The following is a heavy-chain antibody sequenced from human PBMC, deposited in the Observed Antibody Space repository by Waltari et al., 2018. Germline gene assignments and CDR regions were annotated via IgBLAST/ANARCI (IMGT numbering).Heavy chain of an antibody. D-gene: IGHD1-26*01. J-gene: IGHJ6*03. CDR3: TRVSGATTWAYSSYYMDV. V-gene: IGHV1-18*01. Sequence: QVQLVQSGAEVKKPGASVKVSCKASGYPFVTYGISWVRQAPGQGLEWMGWISTYNGNTNYAQNLQGRVTMTTDTSTSTAYMELRSLRSDDTAVYYCTRVSGATTWAYSSYYMDVWGKGTTVTISS. CDR2: ISTYNGNT. CDR1: GYPFVTYG.